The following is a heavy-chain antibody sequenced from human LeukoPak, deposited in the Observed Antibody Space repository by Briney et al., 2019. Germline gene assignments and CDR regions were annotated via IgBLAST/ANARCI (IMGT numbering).Heavy chain of an antibody. V-gene: IGHV3-7*01. CDR1: GFTFSTNW. CDR2: IRQDGNAE. D-gene: IGHD3-10*01. Sequence: GGSLRLSCAASGFTFSTNWMNWVRQAPGKGLEWVAHIRQDGNAEYYVDSVKGRFTISRDNAKDSVFLQMNSLRAEDTSVYYCTRSPEGRPIDFWGQGTLVTVSS. CDR3: TRSPEGRPIDF. J-gene: IGHJ4*02.